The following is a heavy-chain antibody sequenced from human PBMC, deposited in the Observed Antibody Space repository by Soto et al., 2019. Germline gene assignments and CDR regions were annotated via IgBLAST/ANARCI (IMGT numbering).Heavy chain of an antibody. CDR3: VKPKEHFYDSSPGET. Sequence: GGSLRLSCAASGFTFSNYGMHWARQAPGKGLEWVAIISFDGNNKYYSVSVKGRFTISRDNSKNMVFLQMNSLRPEDTAVYYCVKPKEHFYDSSPGETWGQGTPVTVSS. CDR2: ISFDGNNK. D-gene: IGHD3-22*01. J-gene: IGHJ5*02. CDR1: GFTFSNYG. V-gene: IGHV3-30*18.